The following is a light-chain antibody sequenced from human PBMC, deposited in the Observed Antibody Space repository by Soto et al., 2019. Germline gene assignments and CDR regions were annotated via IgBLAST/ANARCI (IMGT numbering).Light chain of an antibody. Sequence: QSVLNQPASVSGSPGQSITVSCTGTSRDIGSYNLVSWYQQHPGKAPKLIIYEGSKRPSGLSNRFSGSKSGNTASLTISGLQAEDEADYFCCSYAGTYTFSFVFGTGTKLTVL. J-gene: IGLJ1*01. V-gene: IGLV2-23*03. CDR3: CSYAGTYTFSFV. CDR2: EGS. CDR1: SRDIGSYNL.